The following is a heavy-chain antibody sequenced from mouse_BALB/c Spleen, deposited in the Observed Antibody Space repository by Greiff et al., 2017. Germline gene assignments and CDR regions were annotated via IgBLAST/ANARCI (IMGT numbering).Heavy chain of an antibody. J-gene: IGHJ4*01. CDR2: ILPGSGST. Sequence: QVQLQQSGAELMKPGASVKISCKATGYTFSSYWIEWVKQRPGHGLEWIGEILPGSGSTNYNEKFKGKATFTADTSSNTAYMQLSSLTSEDSAVYYCARRSTMITRGYAMDYWGQGTSVTVSS. V-gene: IGHV1-9*01. CDR3: ARRSTMITRGYAMDY. CDR1: GYTFSSYW. D-gene: IGHD2-4*01.